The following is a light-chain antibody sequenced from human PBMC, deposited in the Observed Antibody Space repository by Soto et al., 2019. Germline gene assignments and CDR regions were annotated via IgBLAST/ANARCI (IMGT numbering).Light chain of an antibody. CDR2: GVT. CDR1: HNDIGAYNY. Sequence: ALTQPTSVSGSPGQSIAISCTGNHNDIGAYNYVSWYQQYPGKAPKLMIYGVTNRPSGVSNRFSGSKTGNTASLTISGLQAEDEADYYCFSHRSGDSHVFGTGTKVTVL. CDR3: FSHRSGDSHV. V-gene: IGLV2-14*01. J-gene: IGLJ1*01.